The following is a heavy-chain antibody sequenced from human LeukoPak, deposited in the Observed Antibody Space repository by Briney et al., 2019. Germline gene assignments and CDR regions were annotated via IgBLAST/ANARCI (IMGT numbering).Heavy chain of an antibody. Sequence: ASVKVSCKASGYTFTGYYMHWVRQAPGQGLEWMGWINPNSGGTNYAQKFQGRVTMTRDTSISTAYMELSRLRSDDTAAYYCARIGPNPYYYYGMDVWGQGTTVTVSS. CDR1: GYTFTGYY. CDR2: INPNSGGT. V-gene: IGHV1-2*02. CDR3: ARIGPNPYYYYGMDV. J-gene: IGHJ6*02.